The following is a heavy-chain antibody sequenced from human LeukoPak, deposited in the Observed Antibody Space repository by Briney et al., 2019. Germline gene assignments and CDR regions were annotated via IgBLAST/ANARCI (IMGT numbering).Heavy chain of an antibody. D-gene: IGHD2-15*01. CDR1: GGSISSSSYY. CDR3: ARASRGTSRVDAFDI. V-gene: IGHV4-39*07. CDR2: IYYSGST. J-gene: IGHJ3*02. Sequence: SETLSLTCTVSGGSISSSSYYWGWIRQPPGKGLEWIGSIYYSGSTYYNPSLKSRVTISVDTSKNQFSLKLSSVTAADTAVYYCARASRGTSRVDAFDIWGQGTMVTVSS.